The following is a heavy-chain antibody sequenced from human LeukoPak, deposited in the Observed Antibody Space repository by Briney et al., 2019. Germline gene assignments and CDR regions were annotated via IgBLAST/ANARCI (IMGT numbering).Heavy chain of an antibody. Sequence: GGSLRLSCAASGFTFSDYYMTWIRQAPGKGLEWVSYISGGSSYTNYADFVKGRFTISRDNAKNSLYLQMNSLRAEDTAVYYCASRGDTSGYYYFDYWGQGTLVTVSS. CDR1: GFTFSDYY. CDR3: ASRGDTSGYYYFDY. V-gene: IGHV3-11*03. CDR2: ISGGSSYT. D-gene: IGHD3-22*01. J-gene: IGHJ4*02.